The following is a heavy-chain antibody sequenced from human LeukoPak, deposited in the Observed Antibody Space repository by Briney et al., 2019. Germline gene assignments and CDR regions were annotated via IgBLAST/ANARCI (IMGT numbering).Heavy chain of an antibody. Sequence: GGSLRLSCAASGFTFSSYWMSWVRQSPGKGLEWVANIKPDGSEKYFMDSVKSRFTTSRDNAKNALYLEMNSLRAEDTAEYFCARERMYSGSGSTYPYYDYWGQGTLVTVSS. J-gene: IGHJ4*02. CDR2: IKPDGSEK. D-gene: IGHD3-10*01. CDR1: GFTFSSYW. V-gene: IGHV3-7*01. CDR3: ARERMYSGSGSTYPYYDY.